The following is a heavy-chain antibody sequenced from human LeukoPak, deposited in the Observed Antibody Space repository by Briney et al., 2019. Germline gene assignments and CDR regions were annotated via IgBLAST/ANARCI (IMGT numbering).Heavy chain of an antibody. J-gene: IGHJ6*02. Sequence: GGSLRLSCAASGFHFSTYAMNWARQAPGKGLEWVSYISSGSTTIHYADSVKGRFTISRDNTRNSLFLQMSILRAEDTAVYYCARGGYNWNYVPLSIYYYYGMDVWGQGTTVTVSS. CDR1: GFHFSTYA. CDR3: ARGGYNWNYVPLSIYYYYGMDV. V-gene: IGHV3-48*01. CDR2: ISSGSTTI. D-gene: IGHD1-7*01.